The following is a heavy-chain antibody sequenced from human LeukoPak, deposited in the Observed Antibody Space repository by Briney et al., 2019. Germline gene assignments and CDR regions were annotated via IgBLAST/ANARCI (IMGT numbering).Heavy chain of an antibody. Sequence: GASVKVSCKASGYTFTGNYMHWVRQAPGQGLEWMGWINPNSGGTNYAQKFQGRVIMTRDTSIGTAYMELSSLRSEDTAVYYCARGILPGDSGYDRDYWGQGTLVTVSS. CDR2: INPNSGGT. V-gene: IGHV1-2*02. CDR1: GYTFTGNY. J-gene: IGHJ4*02. CDR3: ARGILPGDSGYDRDY. D-gene: IGHD5-12*01.